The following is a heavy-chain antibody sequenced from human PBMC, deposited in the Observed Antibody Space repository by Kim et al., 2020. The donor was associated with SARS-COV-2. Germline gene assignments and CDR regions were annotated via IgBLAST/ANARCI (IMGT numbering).Heavy chain of an antibody. CDR3: ARAVAITGNGMDV. J-gene: IGHJ6*02. Sequence: YAHGFTGRFVFSLDTSVSTAYLQISSLKTEDAAVYYCARAVAITGNGMDVWGQGTTVTVSS. V-gene: IGHV7-4-1*02. D-gene: IGHD5-12*01.